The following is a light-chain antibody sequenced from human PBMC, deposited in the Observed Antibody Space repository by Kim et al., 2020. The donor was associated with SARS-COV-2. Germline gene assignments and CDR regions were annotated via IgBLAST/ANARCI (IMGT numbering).Light chain of an antibody. Sequence: LSVRAGERATLPCRASQSVSSNLDWYQQKPGQAPRLLIYGASTRATGIPARCSGSGSGTEFTLTISSPQSEDFAVYYWQQYHDGHTFGQGPSWR. J-gene: IGKJ2*01. V-gene: IGKV3-15*01. CDR2: GAS. CDR1: QSVSSN. CDR3: QQYHDGHT.